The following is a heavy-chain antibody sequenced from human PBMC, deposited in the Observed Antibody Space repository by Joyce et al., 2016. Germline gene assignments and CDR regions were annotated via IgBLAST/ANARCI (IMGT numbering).Heavy chain of an antibody. Sequence: QVQLQESGPGLVKPSETLSLTCTVSGCSMFSYSWRWVRQPAGKGLEWIGRIYTTGNTNYNPSGKSRVSMSIDTPKNQFSVKLRSVVVADSAVYYCARDPYCGGDCYPGVLNGFDIWGQETMVTVSS. CDR1: GCSMFSYS. CDR2: IYTTGNT. CDR3: ARDPYCGGDCYPGVLNGFDI. D-gene: IGHD2-21*02. J-gene: IGHJ3*02. V-gene: IGHV4-4*07.